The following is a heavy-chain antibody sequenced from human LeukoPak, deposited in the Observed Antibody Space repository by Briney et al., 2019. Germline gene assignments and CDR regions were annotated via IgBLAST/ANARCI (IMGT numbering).Heavy chain of an antibody. D-gene: IGHD6-13*01. J-gene: IGHJ3*02. CDR2: ISSSSSYI. CDR1: GFTFSSYN. Sequence: PGGSLRLSCAASGFTFSSYNMNWVRQAPGKGLEWVSSISSSSSYIYYADSVKGRFTISRDNAKNSLYLQMNSLRAEDTAVYYCARRAPGTGDDAFDIWGQGTMVTVSS. V-gene: IGHV3-21*01. CDR3: ARRAPGTGDDAFDI.